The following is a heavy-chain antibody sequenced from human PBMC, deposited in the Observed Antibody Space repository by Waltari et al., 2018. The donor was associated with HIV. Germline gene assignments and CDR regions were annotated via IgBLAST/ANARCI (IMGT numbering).Heavy chain of an antibody. CDR3: AKAVGDTSGRYWGGDV. CDR1: GFPFSNYG. D-gene: IGHD6-19*01. V-gene: IGHV3-48*03. CDR2: ISAGGTK. J-gene: IGHJ6*02. Sequence: EVQMVESGGGLVQTGGSLRLSWAGSGFPFSNYGMTWVRQAPGKGLEWISYISAGGTKYYADSVKGRFSISRDNAKNSLYLQMNSLRAEDTAVYYCAKAVGDTSGRYWGGDVWGQGTTVTVSS.